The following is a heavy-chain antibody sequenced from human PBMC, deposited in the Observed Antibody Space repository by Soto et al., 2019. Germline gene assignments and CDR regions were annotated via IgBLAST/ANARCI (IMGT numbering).Heavy chain of an antibody. J-gene: IGHJ4*02. CDR2: INHSGST. D-gene: IGHD3-10*01. Sequence: SETLCLTCAVYGGSFSGHYWSWIRQPPGKGLEWIGEINHSGSTNYNPSLKSRVTISVDTSKNQFSLKLSSVTAADTAVYYCAIKPTYYYGSGRYWGQGTLVTVSS. CDR1: GGSFSGHY. CDR3: AIKPTYYYGSGRY. V-gene: IGHV4-34*01.